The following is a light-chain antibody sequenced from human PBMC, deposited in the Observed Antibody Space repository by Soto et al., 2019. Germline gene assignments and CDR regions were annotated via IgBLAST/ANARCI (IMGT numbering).Light chain of an antibody. V-gene: IGLV2-14*01. CDR1: SSDVGGYNY. J-gene: IGLJ1*01. CDR2: EVS. Sequence: QSALTQPASVSGSPGQSITISCTGTSSDVGGYNYVSWYQQHPGKAPKVMIYEVSNRPSGVSNRFSGSKSGNTASLTISGLQVEDEADYYCCSYTNTNTLVFGTGTKVTVL. CDR3: CSYTNTNTLV.